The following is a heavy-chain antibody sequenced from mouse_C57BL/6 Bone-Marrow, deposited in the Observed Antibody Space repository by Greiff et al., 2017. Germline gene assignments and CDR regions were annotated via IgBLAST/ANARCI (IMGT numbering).Heavy chain of an antibody. CDR2: IYPRSGNT. D-gene: IGHD2-1*01. CDR1: GYTFTSYG. J-gene: IGHJ4*01. Sequence: QVQLQQSGAELARPGASVKLSCKASGYTFTSYGISWVKQRTGQGLEWIGEIYPRSGNTYYNEKFKGKDTLTADKSSSTAYMELRSLTSEDSAVYFCAREGNYYSYYAMDYWGQGTSVTVSS. V-gene: IGHV1-81*01. CDR3: AREGNYYSYYAMDY.